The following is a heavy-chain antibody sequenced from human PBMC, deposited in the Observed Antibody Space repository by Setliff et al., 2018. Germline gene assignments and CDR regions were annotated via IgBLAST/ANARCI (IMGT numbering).Heavy chain of an antibody. CDR3: ARDAVQWLVPTGYFDY. J-gene: IGHJ4*02. Sequence: PGGSLRLSCAACGFTFRSYGMNWVRQAPGKGLEWVSYISSSSSTIYYADSVKGRLTTSRENAKNSLNLQMNSLRAEDPSVYYCARDAVQWLVPTGYFDYWGQGTLVTVSS. D-gene: IGHD6-19*01. CDR2: ISSSSSTI. CDR1: GFTFRSYG. V-gene: IGHV3-48*01.